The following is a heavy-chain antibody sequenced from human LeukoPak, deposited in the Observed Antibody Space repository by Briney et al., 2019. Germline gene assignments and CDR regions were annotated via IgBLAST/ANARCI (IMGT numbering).Heavy chain of an antibody. J-gene: IGHJ4*02. V-gene: IGHV3-23*01. CDR2: ISGSGGSA. CDR1: GFTFSSYA. CDR3: AKARLRHYDY. D-gene: IGHD4-17*01. Sequence: GGSLRLSCAASGFTFSSYAMSWVRQAPGKGLEWVSAISGSGGSAYYADSAKGRFTISRDNSKNTLYLQMNSLRAEDTAVYYCAKARLRHYDYWGQGTLVTVSS.